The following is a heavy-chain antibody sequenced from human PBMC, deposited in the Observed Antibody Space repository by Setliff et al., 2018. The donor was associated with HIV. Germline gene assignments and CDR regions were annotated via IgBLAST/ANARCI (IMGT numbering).Heavy chain of an antibody. CDR2: INSDGSNT. Sequence: GGSLRLSCAASGFTFSAYAMTWVRQAPGKGLVWVSRINSDGSNTTYADSVKGRFTISRDNAKNTLYLQMNSLRAEDTAVYYCAIEHCDYVWGNYRQYYFDYWGQGTLVTVSS. CDR1: GFTFSAYA. D-gene: IGHD3-16*02. CDR3: AIEHCDYVWGNYRQYYFDY. J-gene: IGHJ4*02. V-gene: IGHV3-74*01.